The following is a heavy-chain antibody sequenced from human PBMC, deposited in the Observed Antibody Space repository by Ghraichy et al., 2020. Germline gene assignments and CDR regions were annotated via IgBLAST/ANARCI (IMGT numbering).Heavy chain of an antibody. CDR3: AKLQASDWNDAETYYYYYMDV. J-gene: IGHJ6*03. CDR1: GFTFSYYA. V-gene: IGHV3-23*01. D-gene: IGHD1-1*01. Sequence: GESLNISCAASGFTFSYYAMSWVRQAPGKGLEWVSVISGSESSTYYADSVKGRFTISRDISKNTLYLQMNSLRAEDTAVYYCAKLQASDWNDAETYYYYYMDVWGKGTTVTVSS. CDR2: ISGSESST.